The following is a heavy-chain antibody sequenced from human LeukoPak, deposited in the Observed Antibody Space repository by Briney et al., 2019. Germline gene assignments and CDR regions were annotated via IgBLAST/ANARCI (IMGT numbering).Heavy chain of an antibody. D-gene: IGHD6-13*01. J-gene: IGHJ5*02. CDR2: INHSGST. V-gene: IGHV4-34*01. CDR1: GGSFSGYY. Sequence: SETLSLSCAAYGGSFSGYYWSWIRQPPGKGLEWIGEINHSGSTNYNPSLKSRVTIPVDTSKNQFSLKLSSVTAADTAVYYCARGLEGIAAAGTRWFDPWGQGTLVTVSS. CDR3: ARGLEGIAAAGTRWFDP.